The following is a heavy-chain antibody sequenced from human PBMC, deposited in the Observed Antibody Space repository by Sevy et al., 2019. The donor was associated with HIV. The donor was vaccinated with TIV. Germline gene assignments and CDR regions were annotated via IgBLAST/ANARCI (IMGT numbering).Heavy chain of an antibody. Sequence: GGSLRLSCAASGFTFSSYAMHWVRQAPGKGLEWVAVISYDGSNKYYADSVKGRFTISRDNSKNTLYLQMNSLRAEDTAVYYCARAARTLNDAFDIWGQWTMVTVSS. CDR1: GFTFSSYA. V-gene: IGHV3-30-3*01. CDR2: ISYDGSNK. J-gene: IGHJ3*02. CDR3: ARAARTLNDAFDI. D-gene: IGHD1-7*01.